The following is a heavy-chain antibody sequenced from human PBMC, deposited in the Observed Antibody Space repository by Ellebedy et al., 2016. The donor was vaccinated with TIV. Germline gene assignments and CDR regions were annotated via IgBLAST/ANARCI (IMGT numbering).Heavy chain of an antibody. D-gene: IGHD1-26*01. CDR2: INPNSGVT. CDR3: AREMLGDNKSFDY. CDR1: GYTFTSHY. V-gene: IGHV1-2*02. J-gene: IGHJ4*02. Sequence: ASVKVSCXASGYTFTSHYMHWVRQAPGQGPEWVGCINPNSGVTAYPPKFQGRVTVTRDTSVSIVSMDLSSLRSDDTALYYCAREMLGDNKSFDYWGQGTLVTVSS.